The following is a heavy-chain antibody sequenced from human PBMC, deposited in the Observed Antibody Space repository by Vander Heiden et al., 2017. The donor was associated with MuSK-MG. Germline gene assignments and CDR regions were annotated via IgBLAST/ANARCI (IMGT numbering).Heavy chain of an antibody. Sequence: QVQLVQSGAEVKKPGSSVKVSCKASGGTFSSYAISWVRQAPGQGLEWMGGIIPIFGTANYAQKFQGRVTITADESTSTAYMELSSLRSEETAVYYCANRLWLYPNLNLGGRFDPWGQGTLVTVSS. CDR2: IIPIFGTA. D-gene: IGHD3-10*01. CDR3: ANRLWLYPNLNLGGRFDP. J-gene: IGHJ5*02. V-gene: IGHV1-69*12. CDR1: GGTFSSYA.